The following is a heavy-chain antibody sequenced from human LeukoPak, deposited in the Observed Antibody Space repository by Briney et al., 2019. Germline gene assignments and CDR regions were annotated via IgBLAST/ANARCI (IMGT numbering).Heavy chain of an antibody. CDR1: GFTFRNHW. CDR3: AKEQSGYSYGFSDYYYYMDV. CDR2: IKKDGSEK. V-gene: IGHV3-7*01. D-gene: IGHD5-18*01. J-gene: IGHJ6*03. Sequence: PGGSLRLSCAASGFTFRNHWMTWVRQAPGKGLEWVANIKKDGSEKYYVDSVEGRFTISRDNSKNTLYLQMNSLRAEDTAVYYCAKEQSGYSYGFSDYYYYMDVWGKGTTVTISS.